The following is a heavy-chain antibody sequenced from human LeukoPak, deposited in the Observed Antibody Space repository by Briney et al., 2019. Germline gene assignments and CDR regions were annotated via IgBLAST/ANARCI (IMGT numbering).Heavy chain of an antibody. V-gene: IGHV1-2*02. J-gene: IGHJ5*02. D-gene: IGHD3-3*01. CDR1: GYTFTGYY. CDR3: ARDRQLSFGVVIPRWFDP. CDR2: INPNSGGT. Sequence: GASVKVSCKASGYTFTGYYMHWVRQAPGQGLEWMGWINPNSGGTNYAQKLQGRVTMTRDTSISTAYMELSRLRSDDTAVYYCARDRQLSFGVVIPRWFDPWGRGTLVTVSS.